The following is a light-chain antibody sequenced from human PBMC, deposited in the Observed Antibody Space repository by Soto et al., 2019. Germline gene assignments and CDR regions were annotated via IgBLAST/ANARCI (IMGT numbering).Light chain of an antibody. CDR2: DAS. J-gene: IGKJ1*01. Sequence: DIQMTQSPSTLSASVGDRVTITCRASQSISYWLAWYQHKPGKAPKLLIYDASTLGSGVPSRFSGSRSGRDFTLTISSLQPDDFATYYCQQYSIYCTFGQGTKVDIK. CDR1: QSISYW. V-gene: IGKV1-5*01. CDR3: QQYSIYCT.